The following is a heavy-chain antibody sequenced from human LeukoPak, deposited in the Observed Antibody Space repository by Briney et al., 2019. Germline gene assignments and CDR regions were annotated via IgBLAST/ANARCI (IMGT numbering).Heavy chain of an antibody. D-gene: IGHD3-22*01. CDR1: GDSIGHSY. J-gene: IGHJ4*02. CDR3: ARESESDSGSSGYFFDX. CDR2: VYRSGTT. Sequence: SETLSPTCTVSGDSIGHSYWSWVRQPPGKGLEWIGYVYRSGTTNYNPSLKSRVTISVDTSKNQFSLKLTSVTAADTAIYYCARESESDSGSSGYFFDXXXXGXLXTVSS. V-gene: IGHV4-59*12.